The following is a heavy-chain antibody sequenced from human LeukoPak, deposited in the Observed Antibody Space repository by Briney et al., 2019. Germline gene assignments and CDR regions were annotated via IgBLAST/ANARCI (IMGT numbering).Heavy chain of an antibody. CDR2: ISYDGSTK. Sequence: GRSLRLSCAASGFTFSSYGMHWVRQAPGKGLEWVAVISYDGSTKYYADSVKGRFTISRDNSKNTLYLQMNSLRADDTAVYYCAKDCSGGSCHGFWGQGTLVTVSS. CDR3: AKDCSGGSCHGF. V-gene: IGHV3-30*18. D-gene: IGHD2-15*01. CDR1: GFTFSSYG. J-gene: IGHJ4*02.